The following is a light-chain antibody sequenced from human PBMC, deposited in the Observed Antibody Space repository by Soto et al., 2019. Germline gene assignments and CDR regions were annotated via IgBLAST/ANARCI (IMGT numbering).Light chain of an antibody. J-gene: IGKJ2*01. CDR1: QIVSTNY. CDR2: GAS. V-gene: IGKV3-20*01. Sequence: EIVLTQSPGTLSLSPGQRATLSCRASQIVSTNYLAWYQHKPGQAPRLLIYGASTRATGIPDRFSGSGSGTDFTLTISGLESEDFAVYYCELYGGSPMYTFGQGTKLEIK. CDR3: ELYGGSPMYT.